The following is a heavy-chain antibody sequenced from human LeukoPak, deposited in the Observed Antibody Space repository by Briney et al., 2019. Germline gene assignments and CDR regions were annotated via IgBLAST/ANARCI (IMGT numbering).Heavy chain of an antibody. Sequence: GGSLRLSCAASGFTFSNYAMSWVRQAPGKGLECVSVISYTGDRTYYADSVKGRFTISRDNAKNTLYLQMSSLGAEDTAAYYCAKDLKLYSKSYRNWFDPWGQGTLVTVSS. J-gene: IGHJ5*02. CDR1: GFTFSNYA. CDR3: AKDLKLYSKSYRNWFDP. D-gene: IGHD3-16*02. CDR2: ISYTGDRT. V-gene: IGHV3-23*01.